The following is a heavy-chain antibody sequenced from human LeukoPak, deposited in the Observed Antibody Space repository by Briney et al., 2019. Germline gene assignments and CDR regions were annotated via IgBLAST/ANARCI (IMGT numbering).Heavy chain of an antibody. CDR1: GGSISSSTYY. J-gene: IGHJ4*02. D-gene: IGHD1-14*01. CDR2: IYHSGST. CDR3: ARATGYFDY. Sequence: SSETLSLTCTVSGGSISSSTYYRGWIRQPPGKGLEWIGNIYHSGSTNYNPSLKSRVTISVDKSKNQFSLKLSSVTAADTAVYYWARATGYFDYWGQGTLVTVSS. V-gene: IGHV4-39*07.